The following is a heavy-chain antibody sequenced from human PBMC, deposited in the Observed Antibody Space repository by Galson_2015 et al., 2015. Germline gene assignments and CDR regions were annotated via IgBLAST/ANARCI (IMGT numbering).Heavy chain of an antibody. D-gene: IGHD3-3*01. CDR2: IYYSGST. Sequence: ETLSLTCTVSGGSISSYYWSWIRQPPGKGLEWIGYIYYSGSTNYNPSLKSRVTISVDTSKNQFSLKLSSVTAADTAVYYCARVMDYDFWSGTGFDAFDIWGQGTMVTVSS. V-gene: IGHV4-59*01. CDR3: ARVMDYDFWSGTGFDAFDI. CDR1: GGSISSYY. J-gene: IGHJ3*02.